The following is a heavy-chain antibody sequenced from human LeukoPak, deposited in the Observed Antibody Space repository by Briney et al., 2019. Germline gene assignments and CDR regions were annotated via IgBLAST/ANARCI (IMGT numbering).Heavy chain of an antibody. CDR3: AKDQAVAGLTQDY. CDR1: GFTFSSYA. V-gene: IGHV3-23*01. J-gene: IGHJ4*02. CDR2: VSGSGGST. Sequence: GGSLRLSCAASGFTFSSYAMSWVRQAPGKGLEWVSVVSGSGGSTYYADSVKGRFTISRDNSKNTLYLQMNSLRAEDTAVYYCAKDQAVAGLTQDYWGQGTLVTVSS. D-gene: IGHD6-19*01.